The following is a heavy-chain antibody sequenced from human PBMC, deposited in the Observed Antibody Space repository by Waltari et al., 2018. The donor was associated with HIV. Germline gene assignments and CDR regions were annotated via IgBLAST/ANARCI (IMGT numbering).Heavy chain of an antibody. D-gene: IGHD2-2*01. V-gene: IGHV1-24*01. Sequence: QVQLVQSGAEVKKPGASVKVSCKVSGYHLTELSMHWVRQAPVKGLEWMGGFEPEEAETIYEQKFQGRVTMTEDTSTDTAYMELSSLRSEDTALYYCATAQICSTSSCYDYWGQGTLVTVSS. CDR1: GYHLTELS. CDR3: ATAQICSTSSCYDY. J-gene: IGHJ4*02. CDR2: FEPEEAET.